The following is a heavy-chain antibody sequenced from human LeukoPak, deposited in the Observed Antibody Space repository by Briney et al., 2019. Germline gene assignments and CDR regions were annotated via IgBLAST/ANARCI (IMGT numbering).Heavy chain of an antibody. V-gene: IGHV3-7*01. Sequence: PGGSLRLSCAASGFTFSSYWTSWVRQAPGKGLEWVANIKQDGSEKYYVDSVKGRFTISRDNAKNSLYLQMNSLRAEDTAVYYCARIYCSGGSCFDYWGQGTLVTVSS. CDR2: IKQDGSEK. CDR3: ARIYCSGGSCFDY. CDR1: GFTFSSYW. D-gene: IGHD2-15*01. J-gene: IGHJ4*02.